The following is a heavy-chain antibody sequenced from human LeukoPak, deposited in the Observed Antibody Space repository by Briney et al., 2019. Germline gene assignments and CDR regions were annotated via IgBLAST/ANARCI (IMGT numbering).Heavy chain of an antibody. V-gene: IGHV3-66*02. Sequence: GGSLRLSCAASGFTVSSNYMSWVRRAPGKGLEWVSVIYSGGSTYYADSVKGRFTISRDNSKNTLYLQMNSLRAEDTAVYYCARESGNYGGNGVGLDYWGQGTLVTVSS. CDR2: IYSGGST. CDR3: ARESGNYGGNGVGLDY. CDR1: GFTVSSNY. J-gene: IGHJ4*02. D-gene: IGHD4-23*01.